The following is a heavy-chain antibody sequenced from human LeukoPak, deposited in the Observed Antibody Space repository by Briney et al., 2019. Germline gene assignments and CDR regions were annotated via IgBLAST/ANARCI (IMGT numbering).Heavy chain of an antibody. Sequence: PSETLSLTCTVSGGSVSSASYYWTWIRQPPGKGLEWIGYIYASGNTNYNPSLKSRVTISVDTSKNQFSLKLSSVTAADTAVYYCASISSGLTDYYDSSGSVDYWGQGTLVTVSS. V-gene: IGHV4-61*01. J-gene: IGHJ4*02. CDR3: ASISSGLTDYYDSSGSVDY. CDR1: GGSVSSASYY. D-gene: IGHD3-22*01. CDR2: IYASGNT.